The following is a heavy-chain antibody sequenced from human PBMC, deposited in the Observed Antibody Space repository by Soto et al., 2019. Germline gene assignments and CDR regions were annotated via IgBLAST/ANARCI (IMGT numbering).Heavy chain of an antibody. J-gene: IGHJ6*02. D-gene: IGHD5-12*01. CDR2: ISYDGSNK. Sequence: GGSLRLSCAASGFTFSSYAMHWVRQAPGKGLEWVAVISYDGSNKYYADSVKGRFTISRDNSKNTLYLQMNSLRAEDTAVYYCAXDPATMNPYYYYYGMDVWGQGTTVTVSS. CDR3: AXDPATMNPYYYYYGMDV. CDR1: GFTFSSYA. V-gene: IGHV3-30-3*01.